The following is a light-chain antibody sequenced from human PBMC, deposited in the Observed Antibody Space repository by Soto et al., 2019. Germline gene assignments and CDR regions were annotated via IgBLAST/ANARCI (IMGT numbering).Light chain of an antibody. CDR3: QQFYRYPWT. J-gene: IGKJ1*01. Sequence: DIQMTQSPSTLSASVGDRVTITCRASQSVDTCLAWYQQKPGKAPHLLIYKASSLETGVPSRFSGSGSVTSFTVTISSLQPDDFATYYCQQFYRYPWTFGQGTKVEIK. CDR1: QSVDTC. V-gene: IGKV1-5*03. CDR2: KAS.